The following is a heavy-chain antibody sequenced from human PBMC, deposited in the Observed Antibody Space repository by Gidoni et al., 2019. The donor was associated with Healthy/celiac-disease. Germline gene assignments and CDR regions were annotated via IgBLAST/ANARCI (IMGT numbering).Heavy chain of an antibody. CDR3: ARDRPFKPQQWLAEYFQH. D-gene: IGHD6-19*01. CDR2: ISAYNGNT. V-gene: IGHV1-18*01. J-gene: IGHJ1*01. CDR1: GYTFTSYG. Sequence: QVQLVQSGAEVKKPGASVKVSCKASGYTFTSYGISGVRQAPGQGLEWMGWISAYNGNTNYAQKLQGRVTMTTDTSTSTAYMELRSLRSDDTAVYYCARDRPFKPQQWLAEYFQHWGQGTLVTVSS.